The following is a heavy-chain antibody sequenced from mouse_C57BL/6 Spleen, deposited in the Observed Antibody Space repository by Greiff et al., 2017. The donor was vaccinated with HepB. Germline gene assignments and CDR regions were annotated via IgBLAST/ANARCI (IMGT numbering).Heavy chain of an antibody. D-gene: IGHD1-1*01. J-gene: IGHJ4*01. Sequence: QVQLQQSGAELVKPGASVKLSCKASGYTFTSYWMQWVKQRPGQGLEWIGEIDPSDSYTNYNQKFKGKATLTVDTSSSTAYMQLSSLTSEDSAVYYCARWGIYYGSLYAMDYWGQGTSVTVSS. CDR1: GYTFTSYW. CDR2: IDPSDSYT. CDR3: ARWGIYYGSLYAMDY. V-gene: IGHV1-50*01.